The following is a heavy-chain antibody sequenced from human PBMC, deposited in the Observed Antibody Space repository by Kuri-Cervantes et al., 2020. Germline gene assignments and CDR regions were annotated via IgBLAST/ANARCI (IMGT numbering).Heavy chain of an antibody. CDR2: IYSGGST. V-gene: IGHV3-66*02. CDR1: GFTVSSNY. J-gene: IGHJ3*02. D-gene: IGHD6-19*01. CDR3: ARDPAAVAEAFDI. Sequence: GESLKISCAASGFTVSSNYMSWVRQAPGKGLEWVSVIYSGGSTYYADSVKGRFTTSRDNSKNTLYLQMNSLRAEDTAVYYCARDPAAVAEAFDIWGQGTMVTVSS.